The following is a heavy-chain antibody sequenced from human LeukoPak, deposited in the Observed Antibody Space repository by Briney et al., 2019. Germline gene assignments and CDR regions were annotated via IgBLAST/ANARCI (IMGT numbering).Heavy chain of an antibody. CDR3: AREGSAPAYYDSSGYSAEYFQH. V-gene: IGHV1-2*02. D-gene: IGHD3-22*01. J-gene: IGHJ1*01. CDR1: GYTFTGYY. Sequence: ASVKVSCKASGYTFTGYYMHWVRQAPGQGLEWMGWINPNSGGTNYAQKFQGRVTMTRDTSTSTVYMELSSLRSEDTAVYYCAREGSAPAYYDSSGYSAEYFQHWGQGTLVTVSS. CDR2: INPNSGGT.